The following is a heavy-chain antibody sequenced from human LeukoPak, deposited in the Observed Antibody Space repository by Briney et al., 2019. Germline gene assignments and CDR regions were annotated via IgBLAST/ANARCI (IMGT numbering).Heavy chain of an antibody. CDR1: GGSFSGYY. CDR3: AREVVRGNSY. V-gene: IGHV4-34*01. CDR2: INHSGST. D-gene: IGHD3-10*01. J-gene: IGHJ4*02. Sequence: MTSETLSLTCAVYGGSFSGYYWSWIRQPPGKRLEWIGEINHSGSTNYNPSLKSRVTISIDTSKNQFSLKLTSVTAADTAVYYCAREVVRGNSYWGQGTLVTVSS.